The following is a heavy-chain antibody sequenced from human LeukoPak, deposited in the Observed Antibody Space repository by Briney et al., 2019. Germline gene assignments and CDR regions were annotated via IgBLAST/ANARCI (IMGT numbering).Heavy chain of an antibody. D-gene: IGHD1-14*01. CDR2: IKQDGSKK. V-gene: IGHV3-7*01. CDR3: ARDLYSPNDFDY. CDR1: GFTYSTNW. J-gene: IGHJ4*02. Sequence: GRSLRRSSAASGFTYSTNWMRWVRQAPGKGQEWVANIKQDGSKKYSVDSVKGRFNIPRDNAKNSLYLQMNTLRAEDTAVYYCARDLYSPNDFDYWDQGTLVAVSS.